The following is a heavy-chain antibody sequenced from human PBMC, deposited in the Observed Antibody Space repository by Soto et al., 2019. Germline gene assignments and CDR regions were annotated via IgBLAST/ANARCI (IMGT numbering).Heavy chain of an antibody. Sequence: GASVKVSCKASGYTFTGYYMHWVRQAPGQGLEWMGWINPNSGGTNYAQKLQGWVTMTRDTSISTAYMELSRLRSDDTAVYYCARRYCTNGVCYKAGMDVWGQGTTVTVSS. CDR3: ARRYCTNGVCYKAGMDV. J-gene: IGHJ6*02. V-gene: IGHV1-2*04. CDR1: GYTFTGYY. D-gene: IGHD2-8*01. CDR2: INPNSGGT.